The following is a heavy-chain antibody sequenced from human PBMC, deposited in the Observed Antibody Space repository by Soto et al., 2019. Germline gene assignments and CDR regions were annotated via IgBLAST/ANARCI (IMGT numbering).Heavy chain of an antibody. D-gene: IGHD6-6*01. CDR3: ASGSYSSSHPGDYYFDY. CDR2: IYYSGST. J-gene: IGHJ4*02. Sequence: SETLSLTCTVSGGSISSGDYYWSWIRQPPGKGLEWIGYIYYSGSTYYNPSLKSRVTISVDTSKNQFSLKLSSVTAADTAVYYCASGSYSSSHPGDYYFDYWGQGTLVTVSS. CDR1: GGSISSGDYY. V-gene: IGHV4-30-4*01.